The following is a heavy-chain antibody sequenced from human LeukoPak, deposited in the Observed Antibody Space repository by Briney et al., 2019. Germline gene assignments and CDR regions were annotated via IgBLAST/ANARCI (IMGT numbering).Heavy chain of an antibody. V-gene: IGHV4-34*01. CDR2: INHSGST. CDR1: GGSFSGYY. CDR3: ARSSSGWYAWFDP. Sequence: PSETLSLTCAVYGGSFSGYYWSWIRQPPGKGREGIGEINHSGSTNYNPSLKSRVTISVDTSKNQFSLKLSSVTAADTAVYYCARSSSGWYAWFDPWGQGTLVTVSS. J-gene: IGHJ5*02. D-gene: IGHD6-19*01.